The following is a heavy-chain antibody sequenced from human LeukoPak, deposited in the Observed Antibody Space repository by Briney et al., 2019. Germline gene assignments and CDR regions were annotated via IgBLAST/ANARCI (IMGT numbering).Heavy chain of an antibody. CDR3: AREAYCGGDCYSGFDY. D-gene: IGHD2-21*02. Sequence: SETLSLTCTVSGGSISSGSYYWSWIRQPAGKGLEWIGRIYTSGSTNYNPSLKSRVTISVDTSKNQFSLKLSSVTAADTAVYFCAREAYCGGDCYSGFDYWGQGTLVTVSS. CDR1: GGSISSGSYY. CDR2: IYTSGST. J-gene: IGHJ4*02. V-gene: IGHV4-61*02.